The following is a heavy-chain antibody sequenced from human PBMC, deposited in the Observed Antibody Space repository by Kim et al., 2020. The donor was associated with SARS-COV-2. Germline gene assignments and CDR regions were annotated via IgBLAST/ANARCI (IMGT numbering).Heavy chain of an antibody. CDR3: ARDPESGSYGVVCAFDI. D-gene: IGHD1-26*01. J-gene: IGHJ3*02. V-gene: IGHV4-39*07. Sequence: SETLSLTCTVSGGSISSSSYYWGWIRQPPGKGLEWIGSIYYSGSTYYNPSLKSRVTISVDTSKNQFSLKLSSVTAADTAVYYCARDPESGSYGVVCAFDIWGQGTMVTVSS. CDR2: IYYSGST. CDR1: GGSISSSSYY.